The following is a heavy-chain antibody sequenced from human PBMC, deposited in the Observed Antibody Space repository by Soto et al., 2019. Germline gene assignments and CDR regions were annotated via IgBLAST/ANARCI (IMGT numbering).Heavy chain of an antibody. J-gene: IGHJ3*02. D-gene: IGHD6-13*01. CDR3: ARSTYHYSSSWTGNDAFDI. CDR2: ISYDGSNK. Sequence: GGSLRLSCAASGFTFSSYAMHWVRQAPGKGLEWVAVISYDGSNKYYADSVKGRFTISRDNSKNTLYLQMNSLRAEDTAVYYCARSTYHYSSSWTGNDAFDIWGQGTMVT. CDR1: GFTFSSYA. V-gene: IGHV3-30-3*01.